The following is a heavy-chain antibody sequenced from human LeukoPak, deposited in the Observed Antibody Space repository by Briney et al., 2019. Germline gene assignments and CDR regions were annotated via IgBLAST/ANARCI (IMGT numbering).Heavy chain of an antibody. CDR2: FDPEDGET. CDR3: ATVDCSSTSCYPPYYYYYIAV. Sequence: ASVKVSCKVSGYTLTELSMHWVRQAPGKGLEWMGGFDPEDGETIYAQKFQGRVTMTEDTSTDTAYMELSSLRSEDAAVYYCATVDCSSTSCYPPYYYYYIAVWGKGTTVTVSS. CDR1: GYTLTELS. V-gene: IGHV1-24*01. J-gene: IGHJ6*03. D-gene: IGHD2-2*01.